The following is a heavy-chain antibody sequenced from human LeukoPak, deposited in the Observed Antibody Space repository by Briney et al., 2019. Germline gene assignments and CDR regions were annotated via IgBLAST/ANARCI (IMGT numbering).Heavy chain of an antibody. CDR3: ARQLGVGYYDSSGYSRWFDP. CDR2: IYPGDSDT. Sequence: GESLKISCKGSGYSFTSYWIGWVRQMPGKGLEWMGIIYPGDSDTRYSPSFQGQVTISADKSISTAYLQWSSLKASDTAMYYCARQLGVGYYDSSGYSRWFDPWGQGTLVTVSS. CDR1: GYSFTSYW. J-gene: IGHJ5*02. V-gene: IGHV5-51*01. D-gene: IGHD3-22*01.